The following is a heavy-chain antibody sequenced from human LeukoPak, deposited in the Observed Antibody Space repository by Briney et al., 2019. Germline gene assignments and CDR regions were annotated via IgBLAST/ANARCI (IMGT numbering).Heavy chain of an antibody. CDR1: GFTFSTYS. CDR3: ARDFADGDGFDS. J-gene: IGHJ3*02. V-gene: IGHV3-48*02. CDR2: ISSSISTM. Sequence: GGSLRLSCAASGFTFSTYSMNWVRQAPGKGLEWVSYISSSISTMYYADSVEGRFTISRDNAKTSLYLQMNSLRDEDTAIYYCARDFADGDGFDSWGQGTLVTVSP.